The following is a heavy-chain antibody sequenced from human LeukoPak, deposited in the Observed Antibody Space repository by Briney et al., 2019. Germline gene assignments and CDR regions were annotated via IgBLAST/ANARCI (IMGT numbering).Heavy chain of an antibody. V-gene: IGHV3-23*01. D-gene: IGHD4-23*01. CDR1: GFTFSSYA. J-gene: IGHJ4*02. Sequence: GGSLRLSCAASGFTFSSYAMSWVRQAPRKGLEWVSTSSDTTYYTDSVKGRFTISRDTSKSTLYLQMNSLGAADTAVYYCARSRGPGNHYFDYWGQGALVTVSS. CDR2: SSDTT. CDR3: ARSRGPGNHYFDY.